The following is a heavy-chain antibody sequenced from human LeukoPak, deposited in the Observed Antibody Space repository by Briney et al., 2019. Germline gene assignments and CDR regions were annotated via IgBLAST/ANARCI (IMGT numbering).Heavy chain of an antibody. V-gene: IGHV4-38-2*01. J-gene: IGHJ4*02. D-gene: IGHD5-18*01. CDR1: GYSVNSGYY. CDR3: ACTAMVVSAPRWDH. Sequence: PSETLSLTCDVSGYSVNSGYYWGWVRQAPGMGLEWIGSLYNGGSTYYNPSLKGRATVSLNPSQNQISLKLTSVTAADTAVYYCACTAMVVSAPRWDHWGQGTLVPVSS. CDR2: LYNGGST.